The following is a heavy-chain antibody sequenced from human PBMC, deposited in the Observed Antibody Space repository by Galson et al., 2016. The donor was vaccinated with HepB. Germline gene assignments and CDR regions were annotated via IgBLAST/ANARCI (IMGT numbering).Heavy chain of an antibody. CDR2: IWHDGSNK. CDR3: AKDPSSGWYKYYHGMDV. V-gene: IGHV3-33*06. Sequence: SLRLSCAASGFSFNSYGMHWVRQAPDKGLEWVAFIWHDGSNKYYADSVKGRFTISRDNSKNTLYLQMNSLRAEDTAVYHCAKDPSSGWYKYYHGMDVWGQRTTVTVSS. D-gene: IGHD6-19*01. CDR1: GFSFNSYG. J-gene: IGHJ6*02.